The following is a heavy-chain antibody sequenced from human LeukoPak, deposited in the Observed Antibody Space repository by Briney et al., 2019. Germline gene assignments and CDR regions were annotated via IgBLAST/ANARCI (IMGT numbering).Heavy chain of an antibody. Sequence: SETLSLTCTVSGGSISSSSYYWGWIRQPPGKGLEWIGTIYYSGSTYYNPSLKSRVTISVDTSKNQFSLKLSSVTAADTAVYYCARGRWLQGYFDYWGQGTLVTVSS. CDR1: GGSISSSSYY. D-gene: IGHD5-24*01. CDR3: ARGRWLQGYFDY. V-gene: IGHV4-39*01. J-gene: IGHJ4*02. CDR2: IYYSGST.